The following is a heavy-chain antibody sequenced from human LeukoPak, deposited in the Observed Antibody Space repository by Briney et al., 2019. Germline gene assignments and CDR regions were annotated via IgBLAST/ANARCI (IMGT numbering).Heavy chain of an antibody. Sequence: GGSLRLSCAASGITFSSYSMNWVRQVPGKGLEWVSYISSSSSTIYYADSVKGRFTISRDNAKNSLYLQMNSLRAEDTAVYYCARGRAGATTRYYFDYWGQGTLVTVSS. CDR3: ARGRAGATTRYYFDY. D-gene: IGHD1-26*01. CDR1: GITFSSYS. J-gene: IGHJ4*02. V-gene: IGHV3-48*01. CDR2: ISSSSSTI.